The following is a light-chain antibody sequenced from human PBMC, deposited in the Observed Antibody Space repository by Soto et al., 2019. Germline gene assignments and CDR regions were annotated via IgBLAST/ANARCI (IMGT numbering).Light chain of an antibody. CDR2: DVS. CDR3: SSYTSSSTLV. Sequence: QLVLTQPASVSGSPGQSITISCTGTSSDVGAYNCVSWYQQHPGKAPKLMIYDVSNRPSGISNRFSGSKSGNTASLTISGLQAEDEADYYCSSYTSSSTLVFGGGTQLTVL. V-gene: IGLV2-14*01. CDR1: SSDVGAYNC. J-gene: IGLJ2*01.